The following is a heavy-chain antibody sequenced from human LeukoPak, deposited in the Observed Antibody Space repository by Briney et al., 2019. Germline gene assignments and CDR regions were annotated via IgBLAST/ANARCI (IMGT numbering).Heavy chain of an antibody. CDR3: ARHPLRGGFDY. Sequence: PSETLSLTCAVYGGSFSGYYWSWIRQPPGKGLEWIGEVNHSGSTNYNPSLKSRVTISVDTSKNQFSLKLSSVTAADTAVYYCARHPLRGGFDYWGQGTLVTVSS. CDR1: GGSFSGYY. V-gene: IGHV4-34*01. J-gene: IGHJ4*02. CDR2: VNHSGST.